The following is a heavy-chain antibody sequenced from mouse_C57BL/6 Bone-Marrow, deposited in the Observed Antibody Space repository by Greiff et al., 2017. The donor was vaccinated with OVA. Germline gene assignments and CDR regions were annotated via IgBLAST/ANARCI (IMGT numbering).Heavy chain of an antibody. CDR3: ARYDYGHWYFDV. J-gene: IGHJ1*03. D-gene: IGHD2-4*01. V-gene: IGHV10-1*01. CDR2: IRSKSNNYAT. CDR1: GFSFNTYA. Sequence: EVQVVESGGGLVQPKGSLKLSCAASGFSFNTYAMNWVRQAPGKGLEWVARIRSKSNNYATYYADSVKDRFTISRDDSESMLYLQMNNLKTEDTAMYYCARYDYGHWYFDVWGTGTTVTVSS.